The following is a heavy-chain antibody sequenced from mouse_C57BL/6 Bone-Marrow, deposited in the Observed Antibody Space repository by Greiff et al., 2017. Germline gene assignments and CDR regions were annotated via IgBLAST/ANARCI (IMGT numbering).Heavy chain of an antibody. D-gene: IGHD1-1*01. CDR1: GFNIKDDY. V-gene: IGHV14-4*01. Sequence: EVQLQQSGAELVRPGASVKLSCTASGFNIKDDYMHWVKQRPEQSLEWIGWIDPENGDTEYASKFQGKATITADTSSNTAYLQLSSLTSEDTAVYYCTTGYYYGSKDWYFDVWGTGTTVTVSS. CDR3: TTGYYYGSKDWYFDV. CDR2: IDPENGDT. J-gene: IGHJ1*03.